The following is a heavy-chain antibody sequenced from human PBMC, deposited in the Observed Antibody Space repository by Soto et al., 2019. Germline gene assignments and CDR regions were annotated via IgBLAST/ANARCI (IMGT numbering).Heavy chain of an antibody. D-gene: IGHD5-18*01. CDR3: AKDVIGGYSYGNFDY. CDR2: ISGSGGST. V-gene: IGHV3-23*01. J-gene: IGHJ4*02. Sequence: EVQLLESGGGLVQPGGSLRLSCAASGFTFSNYAMSWVRQAPGKGLEWVSAISGSGGSTYYADSVKGRFTISRDNSKNTLYLQMNSLRAEDTAVYYCAKDVIGGYSYGNFDYWGQGTLVTVSS. CDR1: GFTFSNYA.